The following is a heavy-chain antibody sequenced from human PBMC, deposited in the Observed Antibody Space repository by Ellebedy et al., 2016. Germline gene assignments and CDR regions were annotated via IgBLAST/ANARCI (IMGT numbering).Heavy chain of an antibody. CDR1: GYTFNNYA. CDR3: ARVPDIVGGNWFDP. D-gene: IGHD2-21*01. CDR2: ISAYNGNT. J-gene: IGHJ5*02. V-gene: IGHV1-18*01. Sequence: ASVKVSCXASGYTFNNYAVVWVRQAPGRGLEWMGWISAYNGNTNYLKKFHGRLSLTTDTSTRTAYMELRSLRSDDTAVYYCARVPDIVGGNWFDPWGQGTLVTVSS.